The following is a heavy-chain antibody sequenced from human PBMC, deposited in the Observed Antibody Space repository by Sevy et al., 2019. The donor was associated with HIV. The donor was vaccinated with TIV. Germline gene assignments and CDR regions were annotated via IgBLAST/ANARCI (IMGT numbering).Heavy chain of an antibody. CDR2: IYYSGST. V-gene: IGHV4-39*01. Sequence: SETLSLTCTVSGGSISSSSYYWGWIRQPPGKGLEWIGSIYYSGSTYYNPSLKSRVTISVDTSKNQFSLKLSSVTAAETAVDYCAGIAADYERIHAFDIWGQGTMVTVSS. CDR3: AGIAADYERIHAFDI. D-gene: IGHD3-22*01. CDR1: GGSISSSSYY. J-gene: IGHJ3*02.